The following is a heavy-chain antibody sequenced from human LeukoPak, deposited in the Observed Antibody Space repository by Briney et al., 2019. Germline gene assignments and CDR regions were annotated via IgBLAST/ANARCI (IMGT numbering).Heavy chain of an antibody. CDR2: IIPIFGTA. CDR1: GYTFTSYG. D-gene: IGHD2-2*01. J-gene: IGHJ3*02. Sequence: GASVKVSCKASGYTFTSYGISWVRQAPGQGLEWMGGIIPIFGTANYAQKFQGRVTITTDESTSTAYMELSSLRSEDTAVYYCARDPSPDCSSTSCYHDAFDIWGQGTMVTVSS. CDR3: ARDPSPDCSSTSCYHDAFDI. V-gene: IGHV1-69*05.